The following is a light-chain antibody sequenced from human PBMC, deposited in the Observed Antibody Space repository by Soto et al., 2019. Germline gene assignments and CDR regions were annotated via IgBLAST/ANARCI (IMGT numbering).Light chain of an antibody. CDR2: GAS. V-gene: IGKV3-15*01. CDR3: QQYNDWPLT. J-gene: IGKJ4*01. CDR1: QSVNTN. Sequence: EKVMTQSPAALSVSPGERATLSCMASQSVNTNLAWFQQKPGQAPRLLLYGASTRATGIPARFSGSASGTEFTLTISSLQSEDSAVYYCQQYNDWPLTFGGGTKVDIK.